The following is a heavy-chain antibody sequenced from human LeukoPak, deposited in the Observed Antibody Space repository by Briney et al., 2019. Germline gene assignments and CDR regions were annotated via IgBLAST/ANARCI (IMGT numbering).Heavy chain of an antibody. Sequence: PSETLSLTCTVSGGSISSYYWSWIRQPPAEGLEWIGYIYYSGSTNYNPSLKSRVTISVDTSKNQFSLKLSSVTAADTAVYYCARLSSGWTRGAPELIWYFDLWGRGTLVTVSS. CDR2: IYYSGST. CDR1: GGSISSYY. V-gene: IGHV4-59*01. J-gene: IGHJ2*01. D-gene: IGHD6-19*01. CDR3: ARLSSGWTRGAPELIWYFDL.